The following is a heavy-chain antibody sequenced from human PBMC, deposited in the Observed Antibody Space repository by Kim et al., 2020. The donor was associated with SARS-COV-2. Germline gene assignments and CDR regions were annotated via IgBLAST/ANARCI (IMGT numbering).Heavy chain of an antibody. Sequence: SPSFQGHVTISADKSISTAYLQWSSLKASDTAMYYCARISLGSSWCFIDYWGQGTLVTVSS. J-gene: IGHJ4*02. CDR3: ARISLGSSWCFIDY. V-gene: IGHV5-10-1*01. D-gene: IGHD6-13*01.